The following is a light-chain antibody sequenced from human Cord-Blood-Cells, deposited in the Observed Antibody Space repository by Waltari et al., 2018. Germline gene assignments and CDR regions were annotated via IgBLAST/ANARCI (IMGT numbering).Light chain of an antibody. J-gene: IGLJ2*01. V-gene: IGLV2-14*01. CDR2: EVS. CDR1: SSDVGGYNY. CDR3: SSYTSSSVV. Sequence: QSALTQPASVSGSPGQSITISCTGTSSDVGGYNYVSWYQQHPGKAPKLMIYEVSNRPSGVSKRFSGSKSGNTASLPISGLQAEDEADYYCSSYTSSSVVFGGGTKLTVL.